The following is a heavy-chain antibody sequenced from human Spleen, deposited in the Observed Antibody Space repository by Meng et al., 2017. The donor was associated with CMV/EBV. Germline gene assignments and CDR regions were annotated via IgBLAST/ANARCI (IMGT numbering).Heavy chain of an antibody. V-gene: IGHV3-30*10. D-gene: IGHD3-3*01. J-gene: IGHJ4*02. CDR1: GFIFSTHA. CDR3: ARDYYRDLWSGHFSDF. Sequence: GESLKISCAASGFIFSTHAMHWVRQAPGKGLEWVAVISYDGSDRFYTDSVKGRFTISRDNSKNTVSLQMNGLSAEDSAIYYCARDYYRDLWSGHFSDFWGQGTLVTVSS. CDR2: ISYDGSDR.